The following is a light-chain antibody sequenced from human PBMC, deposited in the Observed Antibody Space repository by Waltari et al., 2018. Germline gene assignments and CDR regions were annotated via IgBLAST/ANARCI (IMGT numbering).Light chain of an antibody. CDR3: MQATQWPLT. CDR1: QSLVQSYGKTY. V-gene: IGKV2-30*02. Sequence: DVVMTQSPLSLPVTLGQPATIPCRSSQSLVQSYGKTYLYWLQQRPGQSPRRLIYKVLNRDSGVTERFSGSGSGTDFTLTISRVEAEDVGTYYCMQATQWPLTFGQGTKVEIK. CDR2: KVL. J-gene: IGKJ1*01.